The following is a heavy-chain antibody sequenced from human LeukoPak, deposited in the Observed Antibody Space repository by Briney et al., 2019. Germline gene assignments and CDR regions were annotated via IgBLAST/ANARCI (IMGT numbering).Heavy chain of an antibody. Sequence: GGSLRLSCAASGFTFSNYWMSWVRQAPGKGLEWVADIKQDGSEKYYVDSVKGRFTISRDNAKNSLYLQMSSLRAEDTAMYYCGVVFWGQGTMVTVSS. V-gene: IGHV3-7*01. J-gene: IGHJ3*01. D-gene: IGHD3-10*01. CDR1: GFTFSNYW. CDR2: IKQDGSEK. CDR3: GVVF.